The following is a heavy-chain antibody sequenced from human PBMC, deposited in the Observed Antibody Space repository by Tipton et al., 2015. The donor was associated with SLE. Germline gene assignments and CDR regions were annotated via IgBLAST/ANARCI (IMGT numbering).Heavy chain of an antibody. CDR1: GASISSGDYY. CDR2: IYTTGST. V-gene: IGHV4-61*02. Sequence: TLSLTCTVSGASISSGDYYWSWLRRPAGKGLEWIGRIYTTGSTNYNPSLKSRVTISIDMSKDQFSLKLTSVTAADTAVYYCARRRDPDTVATDVFDIWGQGTLVTVSS. J-gene: IGHJ3*02. D-gene: IGHD5-12*01. CDR3: ARRRDPDTVATDVFDI.